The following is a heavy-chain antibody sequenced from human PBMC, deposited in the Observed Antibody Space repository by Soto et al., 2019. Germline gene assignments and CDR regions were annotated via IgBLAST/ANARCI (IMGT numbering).Heavy chain of an antibody. CDR2: ISAYNDHT. V-gene: IGHV1-18*01. Sequence: QVKLVQSGAEVKKPGASVKVSCKASGYTFTSYGISWVRQAPGQRLEWLGWISAYNDHTNYAQKLQDRVTMTTDTSTSTAYMELRSLRFDDTAVYYCARAYEFWSGYSNFDYWGQGTLVTVSS. CDR3: ARAYEFWSGYSNFDY. J-gene: IGHJ4*02. D-gene: IGHD3-3*01. CDR1: GYTFTSYG.